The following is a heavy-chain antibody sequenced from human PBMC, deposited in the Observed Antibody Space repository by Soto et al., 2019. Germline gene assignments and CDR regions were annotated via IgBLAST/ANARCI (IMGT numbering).Heavy chain of an antibody. Sequence: QVQLVESGGGVVQPGRSLRLSCAASGFTFSSYAMHWVRQAPGKGLEWVAVISYDGSNKYYADSVKGRFTISRDNSKNTLYLQMNSLRAEDTAVYYCARGDPTVVYYYYGMDVWGQGTTVTVSS. CDR1: GFTFSSYA. V-gene: IGHV3-30-3*01. J-gene: IGHJ6*02. CDR3: ARGDPTVVYYYYGMDV. D-gene: IGHD4-17*01. CDR2: ISYDGSNK.